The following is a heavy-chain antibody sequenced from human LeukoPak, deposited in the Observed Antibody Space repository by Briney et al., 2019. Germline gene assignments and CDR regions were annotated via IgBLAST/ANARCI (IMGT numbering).Heavy chain of an antibody. J-gene: IGHJ4*02. V-gene: IGHV4-38-2*01. CDR3: ARWDDYGDGPDY. CDR2: IYHSGST. CDR1: GYSISSGYY. Sequence: PSETLSLTCAVSGYSISSGYYWGWIRQPPGKGLEWIGSIYHSGSTYYNPSLKSRVTISVDTSKNQSSLKLSSVTAADTAVYYCARWDDYGDGPDYWGQGTLVTVSS. D-gene: IGHD4-17*01.